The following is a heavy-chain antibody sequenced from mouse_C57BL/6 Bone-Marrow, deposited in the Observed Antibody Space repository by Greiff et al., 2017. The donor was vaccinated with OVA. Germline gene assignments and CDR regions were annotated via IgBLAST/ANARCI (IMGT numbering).Heavy chain of an antibody. D-gene: IGHD2-5*01. CDR1: GFSLTSYG. CDR3: AKHADSNYYAMDY. J-gene: IGHJ4*01. Sequence: VKLVESGPGLVAPSQSLSITCTVSGFSLTSYGVDWVRQPPGKGLEWLGVIWGGGSTNYNSALMSRLSTSKANSKNQVFLKMNSLQTDDTAMYYCAKHADSNYYAMDYWGQGTSVTVSS. CDR2: IWGGGST. V-gene: IGHV2-9*01.